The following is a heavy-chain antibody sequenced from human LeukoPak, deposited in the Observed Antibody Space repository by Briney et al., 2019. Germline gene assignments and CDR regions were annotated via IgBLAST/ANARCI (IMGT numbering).Heavy chain of an antibody. D-gene: IGHD6-25*01. CDR2: ISSSGSAI. J-gene: IGHJ4*02. Sequence: GGSLRLSCAASGFTFSDYYMSWIRQAPGKGLEWVSYISSSGSAIYYADSVKGRFTISRDNAKNSLYLQMDSLRAEDTAVYYCAPRDAAGFDYWGQGTLVTVSS. CDR1: GFTFSDYY. CDR3: APRDAAGFDY. V-gene: IGHV3-11*01.